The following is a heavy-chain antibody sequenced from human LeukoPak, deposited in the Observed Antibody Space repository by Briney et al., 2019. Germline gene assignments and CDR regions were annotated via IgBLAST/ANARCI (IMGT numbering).Heavy chain of an antibody. Sequence: GGSLRLSCAAPGFTFTDYYMSWIRQAPGKGLEWVSYISSSSSYTNYADSVKGRFTISRDNAKNSLYLQMNSLRAEDTAVYFCARDQYGSGSYDYWGQGTLVTVSS. CDR2: ISSSSSYT. CDR1: GFTFTDYY. CDR3: ARDQYGSGSYDY. D-gene: IGHD3-10*01. V-gene: IGHV3-11*05. J-gene: IGHJ4*02.